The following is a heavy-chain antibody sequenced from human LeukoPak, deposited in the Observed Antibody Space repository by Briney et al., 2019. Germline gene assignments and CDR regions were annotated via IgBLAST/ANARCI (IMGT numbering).Heavy chain of an antibody. Sequence: GGSLRLSCAASGFTFSSYAMSWVRQAPGKGLEWDSAISGSGGSTYYADSVKGRFTISRDNSKNTLYLQMNSLRAEDTAVYYCAKDLGGYCSSTSCSKWGQGTLVTVSS. J-gene: IGHJ4*02. CDR3: AKDLGGYCSSTSCSK. V-gene: IGHV3-23*01. CDR1: GFTFSSYA. CDR2: ISGSGGST. D-gene: IGHD2-2*01.